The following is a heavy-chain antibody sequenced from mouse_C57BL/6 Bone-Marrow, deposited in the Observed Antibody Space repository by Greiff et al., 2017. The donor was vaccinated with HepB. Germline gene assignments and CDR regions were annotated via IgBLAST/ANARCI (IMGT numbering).Heavy chain of an antibody. CDR1: GYTFTSYW. D-gene: IGHD1-1*01. CDR2: INPSNGGT. J-gene: IGHJ2*01. CDR3: ARGITTVVYFDY. V-gene: IGHV1-53*01. Sequence: QVQLQQPGTELVKPGASVKLSCKASGYTFTSYWMHWVKQRPGQGLEWIGNINPSNGGTNYNEKFKSKATLTVDKSSSTAYMQLSSLTSEDYAVYYCARGITTVVYFDYWGQGTTLTVSS.